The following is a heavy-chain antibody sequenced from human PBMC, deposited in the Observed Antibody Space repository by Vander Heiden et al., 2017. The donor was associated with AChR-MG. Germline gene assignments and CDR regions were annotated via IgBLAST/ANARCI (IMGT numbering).Heavy chain of an antibody. J-gene: IGHJ3*02. CDR3: ARDRERGLGAFDI. V-gene: IGHV1-18*01. D-gene: IGHD1-1*01. Sequence: QVQLLQSGSEVKEPGASVTVSCKTSGYTFTSYGVSWVRQAPGQGLEWMGWISGVTGDSRYAQKFQGRVTMTIHTSTNTAHLELRALRSDDTAFYFCARDRERGLGAFDIWGQGTMVTVSS. CDR2: ISGVTGDS. CDR1: GYTFTSYG.